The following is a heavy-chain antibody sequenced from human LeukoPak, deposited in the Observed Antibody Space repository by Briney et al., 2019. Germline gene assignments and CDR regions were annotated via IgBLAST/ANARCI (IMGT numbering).Heavy chain of an antibody. Sequence: ASVKVSCKASGYTFTSYGISWVRQAPGQGLEWMGWISAYNGNTNYAQKLQGRVTMTTDTSTSTAYMELRSLRSDDTAVCYCARVTRYYDFWSGPNAFDIWGQGTMVTVS. D-gene: IGHD3-3*01. CDR2: ISAYNGNT. CDR3: ARVTRYYDFWSGPNAFDI. CDR1: GYTFTSYG. V-gene: IGHV1-18*01. J-gene: IGHJ3*02.